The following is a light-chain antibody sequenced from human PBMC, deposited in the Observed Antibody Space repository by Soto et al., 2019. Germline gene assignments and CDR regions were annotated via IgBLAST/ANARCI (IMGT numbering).Light chain of an antibody. V-gene: IGKV1-5*01. J-gene: IGKJ1*01. CDR3: QQYNNYLWT. Sequence: DIQMTQSPSTLSASVGDRVTITCRASQNINRWLAWYRQKPGKAPELLIYDASSLKDGVPSRFSGSGSGTEFTFTISSLQPDDFATDFCQQYNNYLWTFGQGTKVEI. CDR2: DAS. CDR1: QNINRW.